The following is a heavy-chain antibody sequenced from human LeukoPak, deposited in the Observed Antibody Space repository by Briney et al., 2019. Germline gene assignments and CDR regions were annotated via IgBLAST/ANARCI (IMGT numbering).Heavy chain of an antibody. CDR2: VNGGDGNT. V-gene: IGHV1-18*01. Sequence: ASVKVSCKASGYTFTNYAIFWVRQAPGQRLEYMGWVNGGDGNTNYAQKLQGRVTMTTDTSTSTAYMELRSLRSDDTAVYYCARDLGSGIAEPFDHWGQGTLVTVSS. CDR1: GYTFTNYA. CDR3: ARDLGSGIAEPFDH. J-gene: IGHJ4*02. D-gene: IGHD6-13*01.